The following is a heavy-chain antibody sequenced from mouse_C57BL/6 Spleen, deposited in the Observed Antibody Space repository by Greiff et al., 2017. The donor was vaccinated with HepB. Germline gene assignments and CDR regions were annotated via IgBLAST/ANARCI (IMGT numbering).Heavy chain of an antibody. D-gene: IGHD1-1*01. CDR2: IYPSDSET. CDR3: ARNYYGSSSAWFAY. Sequence: VQLQQSGAELVRPGSSVKLSCKASGYTFTSYWMDWVKQRPGQGLEWIGNIYPSDSETHYNQKFKDKATLTVDKSSSTAYMQLSSLTSDDSAVYYCARNYYGSSSAWFAYWGQGTLVTVSA. V-gene: IGHV1-61*01. CDR1: GYTFTSYW. J-gene: IGHJ3*01.